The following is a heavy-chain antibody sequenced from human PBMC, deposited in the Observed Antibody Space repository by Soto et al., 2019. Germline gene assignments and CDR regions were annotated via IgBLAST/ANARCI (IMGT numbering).Heavy chain of an antibody. V-gene: IGHV4-30-2*05. J-gene: IGHJ6*01. Sequence: SETLSLTCAVSGGSISSGGYSWSWIRQPPGKGLEWIGYIYHSGSTYYNPSLKSRVTISVHTSKNQFSLKLSSVTPADTAVYYGARDSCSSTSCYHYYYGMDVWGQGTTVTASS. D-gene: IGHD2-2*01. CDR2: IYHSGST. CDR1: GGSISSGGYS. CDR3: ARDSCSSTSCYHYYYGMDV.